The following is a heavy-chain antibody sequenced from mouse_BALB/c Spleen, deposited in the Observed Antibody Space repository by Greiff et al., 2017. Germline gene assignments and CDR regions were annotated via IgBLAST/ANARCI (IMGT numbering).Heavy chain of an antibody. V-gene: IGHV1-61*01. CDR1: GYSFTSYW. J-gene: IGHJ4*01. CDR3: ARSGCYYSGAMDY. D-gene: IGHD1-1*01. CDR2: IHPSASET. Sequence: VQLQQPGAELVRPGASVKLSCKASGYSFTSYWMNWVKQSPGQGLEWIGMIHPSASETRLTQKFKDKATLTVDKSSSTAYMHLSSPTSEDSAVYYRARSGCYYSGAMDYWGQGTSVTVSS.